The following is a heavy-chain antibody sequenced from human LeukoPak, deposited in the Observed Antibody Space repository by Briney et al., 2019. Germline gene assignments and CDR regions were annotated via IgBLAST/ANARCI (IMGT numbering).Heavy chain of an antibody. D-gene: IGHD3-22*01. J-gene: IGHJ4*02. V-gene: IGHV3-23*01. Sequence: GGSLRLSCAASGFSVSSYGMTWVRQAPGKGLEWVSAVGGSDTSTYYADFVKGRFTVSRDHSKNTLYLQMNSLRAEDTAVYYCAKHASYYDSIIDYWGQGTLVTVSS. CDR1: GFSVSSYG. CDR3: AKHASYYDSIIDY. CDR2: VGGSDTST.